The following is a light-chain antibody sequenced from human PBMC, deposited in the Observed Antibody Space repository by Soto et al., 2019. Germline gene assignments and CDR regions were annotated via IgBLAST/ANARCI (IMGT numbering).Light chain of an antibody. V-gene: IGKV3-11*01. CDR1: QSVSSY. Sequence: EIVLTQSPATLSLSPVERATLSCMASQSVSSYLAWYQQKPGQAPRLLIYDASNRATGIPARFSGSGSGTDFTLTISSLEPEDFAVYYCPQRSNWPTTFGQGTRLEIK. CDR3: PQRSNWPTT. J-gene: IGKJ5*01. CDR2: DAS.